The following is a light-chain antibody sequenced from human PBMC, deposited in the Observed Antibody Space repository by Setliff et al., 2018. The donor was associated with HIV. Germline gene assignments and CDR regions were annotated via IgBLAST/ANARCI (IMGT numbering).Light chain of an antibody. CDR2: EDN. Sequence: FMLTQPPSVSESPGKTVTISCTGSSGSIASNYVQWYQQRPGSAPTTVIYEDNQRPSGVPDRFSGSIDSSSNSASLTISGLKTEDEADYYCQSYDSSNRGVFGGGTKVTVL. J-gene: IGLJ2*01. V-gene: IGLV6-57*02. CDR1: SGSIASNY. CDR3: QSYDSSNRGV.